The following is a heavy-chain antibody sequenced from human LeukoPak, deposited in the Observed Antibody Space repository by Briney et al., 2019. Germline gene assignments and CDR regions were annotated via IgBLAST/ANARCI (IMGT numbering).Heavy chain of an antibody. D-gene: IGHD6-13*01. CDR2: ISSSGGII. CDR1: GFTFSDYY. J-gene: IGHJ4*02. Sequence: GGSLRLSCAAPGFTFSDYYMSWIRQAPGKGLEWVSYISSSGGIIYYADSVKGRFTISRDNGKNSLYLQMNSLRAEDTAVYYCARGLGIAAARDYWGQGTLVTVSS. CDR3: ARGLGIAAARDY. V-gene: IGHV3-11*01.